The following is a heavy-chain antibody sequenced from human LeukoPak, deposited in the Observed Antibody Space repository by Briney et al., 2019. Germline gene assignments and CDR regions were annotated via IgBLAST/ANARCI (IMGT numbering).Heavy chain of an antibody. CDR2: IYYSGSA. Sequence: GWIRQPPGTGLEWIGSIYYSGSAYYNPSLKSRVTISVDTSRNQFSLKLSSVTAADTAVYYCARERAARGRPFDYWGQGTLVTVSS. V-gene: IGHV4-39*02. J-gene: IGHJ4*02. CDR3: ARERAARGRPFDY. D-gene: IGHD5-12*01.